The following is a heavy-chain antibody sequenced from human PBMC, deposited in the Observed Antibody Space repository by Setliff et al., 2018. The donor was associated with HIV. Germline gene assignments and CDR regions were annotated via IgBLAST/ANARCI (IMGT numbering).Heavy chain of an antibody. J-gene: IGHJ4*02. CDR3: TTTYVRDDYNFDF. D-gene: IGHD4-4*01. Sequence: ASVKVSYKASGHNSDFCIHWVQQAPGGRLAWMGRIFLRNGETRYSENFQGRLTITADTSIDTAYMDLSSLRSEDTAVYYCTTTYVRDDYNFDFWGQGSLVTVSS. CDR1: GHNSDFC. V-gene: IGHV1-69-2*01. CDR2: IFLRNGET.